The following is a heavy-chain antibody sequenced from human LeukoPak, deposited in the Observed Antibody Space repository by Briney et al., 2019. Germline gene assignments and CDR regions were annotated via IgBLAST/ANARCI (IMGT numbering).Heavy chain of an antibody. D-gene: IGHD6-13*01. Sequence: GGSPRLSCAASGFTFSSYGMHWVRQAPGKGLEWVAVIWYDGSNTYYADSVKGRFTITRDNSKNTLYLQMNSLRAEDTAVYYCARLSLYGSNWQKDYWGQGTLVTVSS. J-gene: IGHJ4*02. V-gene: IGHV3-33*01. CDR1: GFTFSSYG. CDR2: IWYDGSNT. CDR3: ARLSLYGSNWQKDY.